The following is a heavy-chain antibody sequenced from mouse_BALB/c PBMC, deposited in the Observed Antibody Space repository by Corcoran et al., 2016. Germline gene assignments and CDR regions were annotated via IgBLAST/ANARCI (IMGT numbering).Heavy chain of an antibody. J-gene: IGHJ3*01. Sequence: QVQLQQSGPELVKPGALVKISCKASGYTFTSSDINWVKPGPGQGLEWIGWIYPGDGSTKYNENFKGKATLTADKSSRTAYMQLSSRTSENSAVYCCARSTYYYGSPWVAYWGQGTLVTVSA. CDR1: GYTFTSSD. CDR3: ARSTYYYGSPWVAY. CDR2: IYPGDGST. V-gene: IGHV1S56*01. D-gene: IGHD1-1*01.